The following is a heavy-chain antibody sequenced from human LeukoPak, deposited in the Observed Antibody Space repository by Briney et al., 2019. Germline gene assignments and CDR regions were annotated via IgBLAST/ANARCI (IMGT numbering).Heavy chain of an antibody. CDR2: IYYSGST. V-gene: IGHV4-31*03. J-gene: IGHJ4*02. CDR1: GGSISSGGYY. Sequence: PSQTLSLTCTVSGGSISSGGYYWSWTRQHPGKGLEWIGYIYYSGSTDYNPSLKSRAIISVDTSKNQFSLKLSSVTAADTAVYYCARGSEEWLLTTGFDYWGQGTLVTVSS. D-gene: IGHD3-3*01. CDR3: ARGSEEWLLTTGFDY.